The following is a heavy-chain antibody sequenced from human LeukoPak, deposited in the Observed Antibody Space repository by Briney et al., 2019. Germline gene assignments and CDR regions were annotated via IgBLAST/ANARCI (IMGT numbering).Heavy chain of an antibody. V-gene: IGHV4-59*08. D-gene: IGHD5-24*01. J-gene: IGHJ3*02. CDR1: GGSISSSY. CDR3: ARHVSADNSVEMAPFGAFDI. CDR2: IYYSGDT. Sequence: SETLSLTCTVAGGSISSSYWSWIRQPPGKGLECIGYIYYSGDTNYNPSLKSRVSMSLDTSKNQLSLKLSSVTAADTAVYYCARHVSADNSVEMAPFGAFDIWGQGTMVTVSS.